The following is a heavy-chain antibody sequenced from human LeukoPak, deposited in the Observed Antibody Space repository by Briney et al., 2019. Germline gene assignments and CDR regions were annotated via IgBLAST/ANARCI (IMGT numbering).Heavy chain of an antibody. V-gene: IGHV1-8*01. D-gene: IGHD3-10*01. Sequence: ASVKVSCKASGYTFTSYDINWVRQATGQGLEWMGWMSPNSGNTGYAQKFQGRVTMTRNTSISTAYMELSSLRSEDAAVYYCARFGRLYYFDYWGQGTLVTVSS. J-gene: IGHJ4*02. CDR1: GYTFTSYD. CDR3: ARFGRLYYFDY. CDR2: MSPNSGNT.